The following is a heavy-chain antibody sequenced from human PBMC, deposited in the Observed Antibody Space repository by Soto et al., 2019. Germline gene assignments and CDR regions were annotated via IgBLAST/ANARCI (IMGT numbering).Heavy chain of an antibody. CDR1: GYTFTSYG. D-gene: IGHD2-2*01. Sequence: ASVKVSCKASGYTFTSYGISWVRQAPGQGLEWMGWISAYNGNTNYAQKLQGRVTMTTDTSTSTAYMELRSLRSYDTAVYYCARDSSMDKTFDYWGQGTLVTVSS. J-gene: IGHJ4*02. CDR2: ISAYNGNT. V-gene: IGHV1-18*01. CDR3: ARDSSMDKTFDY.